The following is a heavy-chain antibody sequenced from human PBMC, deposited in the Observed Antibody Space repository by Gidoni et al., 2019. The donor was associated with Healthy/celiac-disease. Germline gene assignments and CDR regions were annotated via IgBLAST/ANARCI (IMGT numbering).Heavy chain of an antibody. J-gene: IGHJ4*02. V-gene: IGHV5-51*01. CDR3: ARLGDDDGDYQGPFDY. CDR2: IYPGDSDT. CDR1: GYSFTSYW. D-gene: IGHD4-17*01. Sequence: EVQLVQSGAEVNTPGESLKISCKGSGYSFTSYWIGWVRQMPGKGLEWMGIIYPGDSDTRYSPAFQGQVTISADKSISTAYLQWSSLKASDTAMYYCARLGDDDGDYQGPFDYWGQGTLVTVSS.